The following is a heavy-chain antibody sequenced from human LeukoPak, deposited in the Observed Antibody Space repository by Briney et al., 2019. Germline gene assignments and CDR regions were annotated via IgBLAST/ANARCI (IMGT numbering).Heavy chain of an antibody. V-gene: IGHV5-51*01. CDR3: ARRDGRYYGSGSYYNGHFQH. CDR1: GYSFTSYW. Sequence: GESLKISCKGSGYSFTSYWIGWVRQMPGKGLEWMGIIYPGDSDTRYSPSFQGQVTISADKSISTAYLQWSSLKASDTAMYYCARRDGRYYGSGSYYNGHFQHWGQGALVTVSS. J-gene: IGHJ1*01. CDR2: IYPGDSDT. D-gene: IGHD3-10*01.